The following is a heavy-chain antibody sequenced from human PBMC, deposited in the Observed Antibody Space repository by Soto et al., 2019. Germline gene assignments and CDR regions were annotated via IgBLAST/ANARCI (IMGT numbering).Heavy chain of an antibody. CDR2: IHHSGST. Sequence: SETLSLTCAVSGASISSTNWWNWVRQPPGKGLEWIGEIHHSGSTSYNPSLKSRVTISVDKSKNQFSLNLNSVTAADTAVYYCARGVVVDTNDAFDIWGQGTMVTVSS. CDR1: GASISSTNW. D-gene: IGHD2-15*01. V-gene: IGHV4-4*02. J-gene: IGHJ3*02. CDR3: ARGVVVDTNDAFDI.